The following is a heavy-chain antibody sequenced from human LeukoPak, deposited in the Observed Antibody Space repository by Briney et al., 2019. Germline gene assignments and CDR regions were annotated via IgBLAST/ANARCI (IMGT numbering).Heavy chain of an antibody. Sequence: GGSLRLSCAASGLTLRSYGMHWVRQAPGKGLEWEAVISHDGSNKDYSDSVKGRFTISRDNSRNTLYLQMNSLRAEDTAVYYCANDYSNYYSYAMDVWGQGTTVTVSS. CDR1: GLTLRSYG. D-gene: IGHD4-11*01. J-gene: IGHJ6*02. CDR3: ANDYSNYYSYAMDV. CDR2: ISHDGSNK. V-gene: IGHV3-30*18.